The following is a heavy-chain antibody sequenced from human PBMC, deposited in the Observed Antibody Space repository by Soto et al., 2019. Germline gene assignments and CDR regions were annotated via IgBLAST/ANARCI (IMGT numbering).Heavy chain of an antibody. J-gene: IGHJ4*02. CDR2: ISSSSSYT. Sequence: QVQLVESGGGLVKPGGSLRLSCAASGFTFSDYSMSWIRQAPGKGLEWVSYISSSSSYTNYADSVKGRFTISRDNAKNSLYLQMNSLRAEDTAVYYCARETGAAAETDYWGQGTLVTVSS. CDR1: GFTFSDYS. CDR3: ARETGAAAETDY. V-gene: IGHV3-11*05. D-gene: IGHD6-13*01.